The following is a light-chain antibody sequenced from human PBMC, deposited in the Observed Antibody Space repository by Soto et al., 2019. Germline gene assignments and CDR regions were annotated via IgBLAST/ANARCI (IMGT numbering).Light chain of an antibody. Sequence: QSVLTQPPSVSGAPGQRVTISCTGSSSNIGAGYVVHWYQQLPGAAPKLLIFSDNNRPSGVPDRFSGSKSGISASLAITSLQTEDEADYYCQTYDNNSDYVFGTGTKVTV. CDR1: SSNIGAGYV. CDR2: SDN. J-gene: IGLJ1*01. V-gene: IGLV1-40*01. CDR3: QTYDNNSDYV.